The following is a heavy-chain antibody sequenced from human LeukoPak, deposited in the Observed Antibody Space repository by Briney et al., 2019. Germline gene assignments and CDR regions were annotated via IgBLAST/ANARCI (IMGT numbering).Heavy chain of an antibody. CDR2: INHSGST. V-gene: IGHV4-34*01. Sequence: SETLSLTCAVYGGSFSGYYWSWIRQPPGKGLEWIGEINHSGSTNYNPSLKSRVTISVDTSKNQFSLKLSSVTAADTAVYYCARSYSSSARFDPWGQGTLVTVSS. CDR3: ARSYSSSARFDP. D-gene: IGHD6-13*01. J-gene: IGHJ5*02. CDR1: GGSFSGYY.